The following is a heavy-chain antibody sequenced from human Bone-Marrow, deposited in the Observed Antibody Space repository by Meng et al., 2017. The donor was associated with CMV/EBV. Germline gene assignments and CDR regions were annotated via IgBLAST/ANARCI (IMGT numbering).Heavy chain of an antibody. CDR3: AKIGLQEIGHFDY. CDR2: ISGSGGST. D-gene: IGHD2/OR15-2a*01. V-gene: IGHV3-23*01. J-gene: IGHJ4*02. Sequence: GESLKISCAASGFTFSSYAMSWVRQAPRKGLEWVSAISGSGGSTYYADSVKGRFTISRDNSKNTLYLQMNSLRAEDTAVYYCAKIGLQEIGHFDYWGQGTLVTVSS. CDR1: GFTFSSYA.